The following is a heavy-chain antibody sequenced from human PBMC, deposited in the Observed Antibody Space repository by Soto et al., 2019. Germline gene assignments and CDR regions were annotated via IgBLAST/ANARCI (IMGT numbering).Heavy chain of an antibody. Sequence: QLVQSGAEVKKAGSSVKVSCKASGGTFSSYAISWVRQAPGQGLEWMGGIIPIFGITNYAQRFQGRVKITADESTKTASMELSSLSSDDTAVYYCARPDEGGYSSDHHYYYALDVWGQGTSVTVTS. V-gene: IGHV1-69*01. CDR3: ARPDEGGYSSDHHYYYALDV. CDR2: IIPIFGIT. CDR1: GGTFSSYA. D-gene: IGHD3-22*01. J-gene: IGHJ6*02.